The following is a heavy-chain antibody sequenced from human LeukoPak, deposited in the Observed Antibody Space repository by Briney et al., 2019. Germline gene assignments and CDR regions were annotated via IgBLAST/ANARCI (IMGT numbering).Heavy chain of an antibody. CDR1: GYTFTGYY. J-gene: IGHJ4*01. D-gene: IGHD3-3*01. CDR2: INPNSGGT. V-gene: IGHV1-2*02. Sequence: ASVKVSCKASGYTFTGYYMHWVRHAPGQGLEWMGWINPNSGGTNYAQKFQGRVTMTRDTSISTAYMELSRLRSDDTAVYYLSSAPSVRFLEVLSHWGQGTLVTGSS. CDR3: SSAPSVRFLEVLSH.